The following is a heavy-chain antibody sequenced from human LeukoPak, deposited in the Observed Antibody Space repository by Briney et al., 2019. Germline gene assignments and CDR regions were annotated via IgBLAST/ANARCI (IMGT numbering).Heavy chain of an antibody. Sequence: PGGSLRLACAASGFTFSSYGMHWVRQAPGKGLEWVAVISYDGSNKYYADSVKGRFTISRDNSKNTLYRKMNSLRAEGTAVYYCAKDVWVTTRIDYWGQGTLVTVSS. CDR3: AKDVWVTTRIDY. CDR1: GFTFSSYG. D-gene: IGHD4-17*01. J-gene: IGHJ4*02. V-gene: IGHV3-30*18. CDR2: ISYDGSNK.